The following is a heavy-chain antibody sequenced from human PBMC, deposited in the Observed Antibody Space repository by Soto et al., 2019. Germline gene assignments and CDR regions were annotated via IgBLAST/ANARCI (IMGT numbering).Heavy chain of an antibody. Sequence: GGSLRLSCVGSGFTFSSFEMNWVRQTPGKGLEWLSYIGRSGETIYYADPVKGRFTISRDNAKSSLFLQMNGLRGEDTGIYYCARDSRGGAARRPTFYYWGRGTLVTVSS. CDR3: ARDSRGGAARRPTFYY. D-gene: IGHD6-6*01. CDR1: GFTFSSFE. CDR2: IGRSGETI. J-gene: IGHJ4*02. V-gene: IGHV3-48*03.